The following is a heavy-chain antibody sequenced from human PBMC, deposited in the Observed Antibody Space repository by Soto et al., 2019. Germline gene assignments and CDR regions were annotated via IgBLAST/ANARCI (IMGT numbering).Heavy chain of an antibody. Sequence: GASVKVSCKASGGTFSSYAISWVRQAPGQGLEWMGGIIPIFGTANYAQKFQGRVTITADESTSTAYMELSSLRSEDTAVYYCAAQRVGVLRRTTHDAFDIWGQGKMVTVSS. CDR1: GGTFSSYA. D-gene: IGHD4-17*01. CDR2: IIPIFGTA. J-gene: IGHJ3*02. CDR3: AAQRVGVLRRTTHDAFDI. V-gene: IGHV1-69*13.